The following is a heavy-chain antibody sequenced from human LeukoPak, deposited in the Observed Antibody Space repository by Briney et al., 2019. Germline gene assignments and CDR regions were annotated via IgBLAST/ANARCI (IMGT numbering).Heavy chain of an antibody. CDR2: MNPNTGNT. CDR3: AKDGWMVGATAYSYYFYMDA. D-gene: IGHD1-26*01. CDR1: GYTFTNYD. J-gene: IGHJ6*03. Sequence: ASVKVSCKASGYTFTNYDINWVRQAAGQGLEWMGWMNPNTGNTGYSQKFQGRITMTRNTSISTAYMELSSLRSEDTAVYYCAKDGWMVGATAYSYYFYMDAWGKGTTVTVSS. V-gene: IGHV1-8*01.